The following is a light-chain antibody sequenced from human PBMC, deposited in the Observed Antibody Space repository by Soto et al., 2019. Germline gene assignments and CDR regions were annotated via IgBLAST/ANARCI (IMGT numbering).Light chain of an antibody. V-gene: IGLV2-23*02. CDR1: SSDPATYNL. J-gene: IGLJ1*01. CDR2: EVA. CDR3: CSFAGTGTQYV. Sequence: QSVLTQPASVSGSPGQSITISCTGTSSDPATYNLVSWYQQRPGKAPQLIIYEVAKRPSGVPARFSGSQSGDTASLTISGLQAEDEADYYCCSFAGTGTQYVFGTGTKLTVL.